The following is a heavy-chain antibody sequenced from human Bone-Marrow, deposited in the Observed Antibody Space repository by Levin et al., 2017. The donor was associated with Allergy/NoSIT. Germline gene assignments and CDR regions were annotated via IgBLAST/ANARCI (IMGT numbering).Heavy chain of an antibody. V-gene: IGHV3-48*01. CDR2: ISSSSSTI. J-gene: IGHJ6*03. D-gene: IGHD5-18*01. CDR3: ARGPWSGYSYGYTVGYYYYYMDV. Sequence: HAGGSLRLSCAASGFTFSSYSMNWVRQAPGKGLEWVSYISSSSSTIYYADSVKGRFTISRDNAKNSLYLQMNSLRAEDTAVYYCARGPWSGYSYGYTVGYYYYYMDVWGKGTTVTVSS. CDR1: GFTFSSYS.